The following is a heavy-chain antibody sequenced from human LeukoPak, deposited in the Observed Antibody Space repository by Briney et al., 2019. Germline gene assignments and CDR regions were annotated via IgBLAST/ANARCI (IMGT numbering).Heavy chain of an antibody. Sequence: ASVKVSCKASGYTFTDYYIHWVRQAPGQGLEWMGWINPNSGGTKYAQNFQGRVILTRDTSISTAYMELSRLRSDDTALYYCAPGFCSSTSCLHVFDFWGQGTMVTVSS. CDR2: INPNSGGT. J-gene: IGHJ3*01. D-gene: IGHD2-2*01. CDR1: GYTFTDYY. V-gene: IGHV1-2*02. CDR3: APGFCSSTSCLHVFDF.